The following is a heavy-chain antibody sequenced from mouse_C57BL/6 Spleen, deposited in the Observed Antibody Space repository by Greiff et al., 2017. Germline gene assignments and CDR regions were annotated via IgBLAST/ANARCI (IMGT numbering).Heavy chain of an antibody. D-gene: IGHD4-1*01. V-gene: IGHV1-76*01. J-gene: IGHJ1*03. CDR2: IYPGSGNT. Sequence: QVQLQQSGAELVRPGASVKLSCKASGYTFTDYYINWVKQRPGQGLEWIARIYPGSGNTYYNEKFKGKATLTAEKSSSTAYMQLSSLTSEDSAVYFCARGRTGYWYFDVWGTGTTVTVSS. CDR3: ARGRTGYWYFDV. CDR1: GYTFTDYY.